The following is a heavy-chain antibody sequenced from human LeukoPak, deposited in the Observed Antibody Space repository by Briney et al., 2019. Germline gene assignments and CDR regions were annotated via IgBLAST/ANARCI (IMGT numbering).Heavy chain of an antibody. D-gene: IGHD6-13*01. CDR2: INQDGSAE. V-gene: IGHV3-7*01. J-gene: IGHJ3*02. CDR3: AGSWSPYDAFDI. Sequence: PGGSLRLSCAASGFTFSSYWMSWVRQAPGKGLEWVANINQDGSAEYYVDSVKGRFTISRDNAKNSLYLQMNSLRAEDTAVYYCAGSWSPYDAFDIWGQGTMVSVSS. CDR1: GFTFSSYW.